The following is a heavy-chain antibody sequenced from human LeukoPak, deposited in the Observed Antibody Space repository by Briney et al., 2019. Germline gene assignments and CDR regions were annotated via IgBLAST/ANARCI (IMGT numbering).Heavy chain of an antibody. V-gene: IGHV3-7*03. CDR3: ACSRTFDY. CDR1: GFTFSSYW. D-gene: IGHD6-13*01. J-gene: IGHJ4*02. Sequence: GGSLRLSCAASGFTFSSYWMTWFRQAPGKGLEWLANIKQYGSEKYYVDSVKGRFTISRDNGKTSLYLQMNSLRGEDTAVYYCACSRTFDYWGQGTLVTVSS. CDR2: IKQYGSEK.